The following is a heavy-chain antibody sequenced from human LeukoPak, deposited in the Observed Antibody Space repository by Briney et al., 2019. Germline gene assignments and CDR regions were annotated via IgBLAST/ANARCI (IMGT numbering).Heavy chain of an antibody. Sequence: GASVKVSCKASGYTFTGYYMHWVRQAPGQGLEWMGRINPNSGGTNYAQKFQGRVTMTRDTSISTAYMELSRLRSDDTAVYYCAREYYDYVWGSYRRPDYFDYWGQGTLVTVS. V-gene: IGHV1-2*06. CDR1: GYTFTGYY. J-gene: IGHJ4*02. CDR3: AREYYDYVWGSYRRPDYFDY. D-gene: IGHD3-16*02. CDR2: INPNSGGT.